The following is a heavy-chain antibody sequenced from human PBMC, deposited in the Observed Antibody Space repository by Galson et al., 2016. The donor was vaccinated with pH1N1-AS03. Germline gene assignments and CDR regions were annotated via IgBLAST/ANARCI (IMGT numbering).Heavy chain of an antibody. CDR1: GGSVSSGRYY. J-gene: IGHJ4*02. V-gene: IGHV4-61*01. CDR2: IYWHDDK. Sequence: SETLSLTCTVSGGSVSSGRYYWSWIRQPPGKGLEWIGMIYWHDDKRYNPSLQNRLTLTQGVSKSEVVLQMTNVDPEDTATYYCAHRFYGSGASFFDFWGQGIVVVVS. CDR3: AHRFYGSGASFFDF. D-gene: IGHD3-10*01.